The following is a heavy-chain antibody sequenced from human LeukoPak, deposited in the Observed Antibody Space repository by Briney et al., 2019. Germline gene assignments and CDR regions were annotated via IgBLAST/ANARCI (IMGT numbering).Heavy chain of an antibody. V-gene: IGHV3-30*02. CDR1: GFTFSSYG. CDR2: IRYDGSNK. D-gene: IGHD3-10*01. Sequence: PGGSLRLSCAASGFTFSSYGMHWVRQAPGKGLEWVAFIRYDGSNKYYADSVKGRFTISRDNSKNTLYLQMNSLRAEDTAVYYCARLKYYYGSGSLDYWGQGTLVTVSS. J-gene: IGHJ4*02. CDR3: ARLKYYYGSGSLDY.